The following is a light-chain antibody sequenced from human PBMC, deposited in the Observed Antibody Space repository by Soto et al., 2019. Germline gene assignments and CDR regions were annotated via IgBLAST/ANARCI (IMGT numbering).Light chain of an antibody. CDR3: QQYGSSGT. CDR2: GAS. J-gene: IGKJ1*01. V-gene: IGKV3-20*01. CDR1: QSVSNNY. Sequence: EIVLTQSAGTLSLSPGDRATLSCRASQSVSNNYLAWYQQKPGQAPRLLIYGASNRATGIPDRFSGSGSGTDFTLTISRLEPEDFAVYYCQQYGSSGTFGQGTKVDIK.